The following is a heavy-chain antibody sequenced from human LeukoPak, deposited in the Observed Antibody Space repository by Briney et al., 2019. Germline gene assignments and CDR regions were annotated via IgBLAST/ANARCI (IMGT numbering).Heavy chain of an antibody. V-gene: IGHV4-34*01. CDR1: GGSFSGYY. J-gene: IGHJ3*02. CDR3: ARNIVVVPAAIGVFDI. Sequence: SETLSLTCAVYGGSFSGYYWSWIRQPPGKGLEWIGEINHSGSTNYNPSLKSRVTISVDTSKNQFSLKLSSVTAADTAVYYCARNIVVVPAAIGVFDIWGQGTMVTVSS. CDR2: INHSGST. D-gene: IGHD2-2*01.